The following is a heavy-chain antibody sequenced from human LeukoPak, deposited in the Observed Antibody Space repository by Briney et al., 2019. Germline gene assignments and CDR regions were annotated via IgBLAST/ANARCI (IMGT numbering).Heavy chain of an antibody. CDR3: ALWNDALDY. V-gene: IGHV3-30*03. CDR1: GFTVSSNY. CDR2: TSADGFDQ. Sequence: GGSLRLSCAASGFTVSSNYMSWVRQAPGRGLEWVSFTSADGFDQYYADSVKGRFTISRDNSKDTLFLQMNDLRPDDTALYYCALWNDALDYWGQGTLVTVSS. D-gene: IGHD1-1*01. J-gene: IGHJ4*02.